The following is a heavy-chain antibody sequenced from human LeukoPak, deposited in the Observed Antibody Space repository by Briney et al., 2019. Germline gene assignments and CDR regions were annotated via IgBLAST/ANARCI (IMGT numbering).Heavy chain of an antibody. CDR1: GFTFNSYG. Sequence: GGSLTLSCAASGFTFNSYGMQWLRHAPGMGRVGVAVIWYGGRNKYYTDPVKGRFTISRDNSKNTLYLQMHSLRAEDTAVYFSARYRISWRAFVIWGERTMVTVSS. J-gene: IGHJ3*02. CDR2: IWYGGRNK. D-gene: IGHD6-13*01. CDR3: ARYRISWRAFVI. V-gene: IGHV3-33*01.